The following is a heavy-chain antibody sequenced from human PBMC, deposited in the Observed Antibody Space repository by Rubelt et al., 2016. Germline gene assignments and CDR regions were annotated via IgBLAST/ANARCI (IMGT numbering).Heavy chain of an antibody. CDR3: TRALTTMGVPRYFDY. CDR2: ISTDGRST. J-gene: IGHJ4*02. V-gene: IGHV3-74*01. Sequence: GGSLRLSCTASGFTFDDFGMTWVRQVPGKGLVWVSRISTDGRSTSYADSVRGRFTISRDNAKNTVYLQMDSLTAEDTAVYYCTRALTTMGVPRYFDYWGQGTLVTVSS. CDR1: GFTFDDFG. D-gene: IGHD4-11*01.